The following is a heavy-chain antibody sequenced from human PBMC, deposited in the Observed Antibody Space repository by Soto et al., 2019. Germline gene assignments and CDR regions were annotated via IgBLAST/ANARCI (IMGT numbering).Heavy chain of an antibody. CDR2: IYYSGST. V-gene: IGHV4-31*03. Sequence: QVQLQESGPGLVKPSQTLSLTCTVSGGSISSGGYYWSWIRQHPGKGLEWIGYIYYSGSTYYNPPLKSRVTIAVDTSKNQCSLKLSSVTAADTAVSYCARDKSRGGMDVWGQGTTVTVSS. CDR3: ARDKSRGGMDV. CDR1: GGSISSGGYY. J-gene: IGHJ6*02.